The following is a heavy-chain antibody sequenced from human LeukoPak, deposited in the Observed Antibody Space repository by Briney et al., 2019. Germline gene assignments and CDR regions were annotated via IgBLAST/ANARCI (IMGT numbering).Heavy chain of an antibody. Sequence: SETLSLTCAVSGVSLSGYYWGWIRQTPGKGLEWIGEINHSGRTNYNPSLKSRVTISADTSKNQFSLELRSVTAADTAVYYCARAYYSTSWFPHWGQGTLVTVSS. J-gene: IGHJ5*02. D-gene: IGHD3-10*01. CDR2: INHSGRT. V-gene: IGHV4-34*01. CDR3: ARAYYSTSWFPH. CDR1: GVSLSGYY.